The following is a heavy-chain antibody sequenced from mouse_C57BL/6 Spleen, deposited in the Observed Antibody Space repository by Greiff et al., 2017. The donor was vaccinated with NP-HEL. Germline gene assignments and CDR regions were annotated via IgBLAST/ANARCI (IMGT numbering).Heavy chain of an antibody. J-gene: IGHJ1*03. CDR1: GYTFTSYW. V-gene: IGHV1-50*01. CDR3: AIRITTVVATRYFDV. Sequence: QVQLQQPGAELVKPGASVKLSCKASGYTFTSYWMQWVKQRPGQGLEWIGEIDPSDSYTNYNQKFKGKATLTVDTSSSTAYMQLSSLTSEDSAVYYCAIRITTVVATRYFDVWGTGTTVTVSS. D-gene: IGHD1-1*01. CDR2: IDPSDSYT.